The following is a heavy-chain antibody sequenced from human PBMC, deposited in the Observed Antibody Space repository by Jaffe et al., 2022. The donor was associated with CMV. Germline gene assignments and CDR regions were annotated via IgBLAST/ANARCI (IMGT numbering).Heavy chain of an antibody. CDR1: GFTFSSYG. CDR2: IWYDGSNK. D-gene: IGHD4-17*01. V-gene: IGHV3-33*08. J-gene: IGHJ6*03. CDR3: ARARGTVTTSFDYYYYMDV. Sequence: QVQLVESGGGVVQPGRSLRLSCAASGFTFSSYGMHWVRQAPGKGLEWVAVIWYDGSNKYYADSVKGRFTISRDNSKNTLYLQMNSLRAEDTAVYYCARARGTVTTSFDYYYYMDVWGKGTTVTVSS.